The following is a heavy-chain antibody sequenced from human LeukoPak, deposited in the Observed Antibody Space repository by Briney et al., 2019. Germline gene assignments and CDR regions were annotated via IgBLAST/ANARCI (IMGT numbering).Heavy chain of an antibody. V-gene: IGHV1-8*01. CDR1: GYTFTSYD. Sequence: GASVKVSCKASGYTFTSYDINWVRQATRQGLEWMGRMNPNSGHTGYAQKFQGRVTMTRNTSISTAYMELSSLRSEDTAVYYCAMPRGAHYGMDVWGQGTTVTVSS. CDR3: AMPRGAHYGMDV. CDR2: MNPNSGHT. D-gene: IGHD3-10*01. J-gene: IGHJ6*02.